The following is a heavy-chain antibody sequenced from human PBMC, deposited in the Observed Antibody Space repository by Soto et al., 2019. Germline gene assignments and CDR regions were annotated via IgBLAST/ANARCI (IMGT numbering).Heavy chain of an antibody. CDR1: GGSISSYY. CDR3: ARAHTDGETTYYDYIWGSYRYTAAFDI. Sequence: SETLSLTCTVSGGSISSYYWSWIRQPPGKGLEWIGYIYYSGSTNYNPSLKSRVTISVDTSKNQFSLKLSSVTAADTAVYYCARAHTDGETTYYDYIWGSYRYTAAFDIWGQGTMVTVSS. D-gene: IGHD3-16*02. J-gene: IGHJ3*02. CDR2: IYYSGST. V-gene: IGHV4-59*01.